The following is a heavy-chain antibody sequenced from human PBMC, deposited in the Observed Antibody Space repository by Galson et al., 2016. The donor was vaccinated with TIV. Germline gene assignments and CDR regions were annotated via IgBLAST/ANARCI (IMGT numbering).Heavy chain of an antibody. V-gene: IGHV3-30-3*01. CDR2: ISYDGSNI. CDR3: AKEMSMAVAGTVGYYYYYMDV. Sequence: SLRLSCAASGFTFSSYAMSWVRQAPGKGLEWVAVISYDGSNIYYADSVKGRFTISRDNSKNTLYLQMNSLRVEDPAVYYCAKEMSMAVAGTVGYYYYYMDVWGKGTTVTVSS. CDR1: GFTFSSYA. J-gene: IGHJ6*03. D-gene: IGHD6-19*01.